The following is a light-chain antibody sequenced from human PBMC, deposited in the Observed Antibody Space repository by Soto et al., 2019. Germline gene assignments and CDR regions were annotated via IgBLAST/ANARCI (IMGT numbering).Light chain of an antibody. CDR1: QSITSNH. J-gene: IGKJ1*01. Sequence: EIVLTQSPGTLSVSPGERATLSCSASQSITSNHLAWYQQKPGQTPSLLIYGASSRATDIPDRFSGGGSGTDFTLTIRGLEHEDSAISYCQQYVSWTFGQGTKVEIK. V-gene: IGKV3-20*01. CDR2: GAS. CDR3: QQYVSWT.